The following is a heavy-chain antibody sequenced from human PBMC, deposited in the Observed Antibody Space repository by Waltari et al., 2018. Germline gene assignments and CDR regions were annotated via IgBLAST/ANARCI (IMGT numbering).Heavy chain of an antibody. D-gene: IGHD2-8*01. V-gene: IGHV3-23*01. J-gene: IGHJ4*02. Sequence: EVQLLESGGGLVQPGGSLRLSCAASGFTFSSYAMRWVRQAPGKGLEWVSAISGSGGSTYYADSVKGRFTISRDNSKNTLYLQMNSLRAEDTAVYYCAKGDIVLMVYAVFDYWGQGTLVTVSS. CDR3: AKGDIVLMVYAVFDY. CDR2: ISGSGGST. CDR1: GFTFSSYA.